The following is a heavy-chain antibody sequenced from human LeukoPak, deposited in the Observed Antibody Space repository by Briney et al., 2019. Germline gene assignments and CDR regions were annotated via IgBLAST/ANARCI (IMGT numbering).Heavy chain of an antibody. CDR3: ARDEGGDFWSGYYGD. CDR1: GGTFSSYA. CDR2: IIPTFGTA. D-gene: IGHD3-3*01. V-gene: IGHV1-69*13. Sequence: GASVKVSCKASGGTFSSYAISWVRQAPGQGLEWMGGIIPTFGTANYAQKFQGRVTITADESTSTVYMELSSLRSEDTAVYYCARDEGGDFWSGYYGDWGQGTLVTVSS. J-gene: IGHJ4*02.